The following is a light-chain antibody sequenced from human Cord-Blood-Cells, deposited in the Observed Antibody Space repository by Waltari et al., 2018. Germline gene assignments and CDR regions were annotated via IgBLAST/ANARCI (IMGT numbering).Light chain of an antibody. CDR1: SPNIRAGYD. Sequence: QSVLTQPPSVSWAPGQRVTISCTGHSPNIRAGYDIHVYQQTPGTAPKLLIYGNSNRPSGVPDRFSGSKSGTSASLAITGLQAEDEADYYCQSYDSSLSDWVFGGGTKLTVL. V-gene: IGLV1-40*01. CDR3: QSYDSSLSDWV. CDR2: GNS. J-gene: IGLJ3*02.